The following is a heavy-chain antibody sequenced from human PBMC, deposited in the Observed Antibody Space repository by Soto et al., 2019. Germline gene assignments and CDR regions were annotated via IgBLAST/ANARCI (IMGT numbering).Heavy chain of an antibody. V-gene: IGHV3-30*18. CDR1: GFTFSSYG. J-gene: IGHJ4*02. CDR3: AKARPAGMAPFDY. D-gene: IGHD2-2*01. Sequence: PGGSLRLSCAASGFTFSSYGMHWVRQAPGKGLEWVAVISYDGSNKYYADSVKGRFTISRDNSKNTLYLQMNSLRAEDTAVYYCAKARPAGMAPFDYWGQGTLVTVS. CDR2: ISYDGSNK.